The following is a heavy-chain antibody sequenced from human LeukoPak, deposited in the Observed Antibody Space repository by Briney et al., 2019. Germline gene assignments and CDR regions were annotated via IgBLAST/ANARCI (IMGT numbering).Heavy chain of an antibody. CDR2: IIPIFGTA. D-gene: IGHD3-22*01. V-gene: IGHV1-69*13. CDR1: GGTFSSYA. Sequence: ASVRVSCKASGGTFSSYAISWVRQAPGQGLEWMGGIIPIFGTANYAQKFQGRVTITADESTSTAYMELSSLRSEDTAVYYCARVPDYYDSSGQDYWGQGTLVTVSS. J-gene: IGHJ4*02. CDR3: ARVPDYYDSSGQDY.